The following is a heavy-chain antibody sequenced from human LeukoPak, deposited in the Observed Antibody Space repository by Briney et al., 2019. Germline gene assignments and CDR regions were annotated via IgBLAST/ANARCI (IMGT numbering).Heavy chain of an antibody. Sequence: SETLSLTCTVSGGSISSGGYYWSWIRQHPGKGLEWIGYIYYSGSTYYNPSLKSRVTISVDTSKNQLSLNLSSVTAADTAVYYCARYSSSSAWFDPWGQGTLVTVSS. CDR1: GGSISSGGYY. CDR3: ARYSSSSAWFDP. V-gene: IGHV4-31*03. CDR2: IYYSGST. D-gene: IGHD6-6*01. J-gene: IGHJ5*02.